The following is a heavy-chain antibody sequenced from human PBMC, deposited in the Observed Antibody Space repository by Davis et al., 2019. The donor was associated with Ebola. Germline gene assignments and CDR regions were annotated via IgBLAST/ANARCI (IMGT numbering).Heavy chain of an antibody. CDR2: ISWNSGSI. D-gene: IGHD3-22*01. CDR1: GFTFDDYA. Sequence: PGGSLRLSCAASGFTFDDYAMHWVRQAPGKGLEWVSGISWNSGSIGYADSVKGRFTISRDNAKNSLYLQMNSLRAEDTALYYCAKDVYDSSGYYFRYFDYWGQGTLVTVSS. J-gene: IGHJ4*02. V-gene: IGHV3-9*01. CDR3: AKDVYDSSGYYFRYFDY.